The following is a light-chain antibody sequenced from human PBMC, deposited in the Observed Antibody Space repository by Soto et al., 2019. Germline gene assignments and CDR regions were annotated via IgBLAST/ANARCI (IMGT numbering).Light chain of an antibody. J-gene: IGLJ2*01. V-gene: IGLV2-14*01. Sequence: QSALTQPASVSGSPGQSITISCTGTSSDVGSYNYVSWYLHHPGKAPKLMIYEVSNRPSGVSNRFSGSKSGNTASLTISGLQAEDEADYYCSSYTSSTTVVFGGGTKLTVL. CDR2: EVS. CDR3: SSYTSSTTVV. CDR1: SSDVGSYNY.